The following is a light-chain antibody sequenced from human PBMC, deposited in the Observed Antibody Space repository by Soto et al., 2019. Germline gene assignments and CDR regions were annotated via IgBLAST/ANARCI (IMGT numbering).Light chain of an antibody. Sequence: EIVMTQSPATLSVSPGERATLSCRASQSVSSNLAWYRQKPGQAPRLLIYGASTWATGIPARFSGSGSGTEFTLTISSLQSEDFAVYYCQHYNNWQTFGQGTKLEIK. CDR2: GAS. CDR1: QSVSSN. CDR3: QHYNNWQT. V-gene: IGKV3-15*01. J-gene: IGKJ2*01.